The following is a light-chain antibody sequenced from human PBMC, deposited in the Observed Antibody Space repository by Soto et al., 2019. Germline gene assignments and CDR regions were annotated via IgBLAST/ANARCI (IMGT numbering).Light chain of an antibody. J-gene: IGLJ3*02. CDR2: EVS. Sequence: QSALTQPASVSGSPGQSITISCIATSSDVGGYNYVSWYQHHPGKAPKLMIYEVSNRPSGVSNRFSGSKSGNTASLTISGLQSEDEADYYCSSYTGSSTPVFGGGTKLTVL. V-gene: IGLV2-14*01. CDR1: SSDVGGYNY. CDR3: SSYTGSSTPV.